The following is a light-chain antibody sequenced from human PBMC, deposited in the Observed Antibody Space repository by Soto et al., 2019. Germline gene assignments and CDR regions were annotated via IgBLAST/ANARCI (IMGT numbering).Light chain of an antibody. J-gene: IGKJ2*01. Sequence: EILMTQSPATLSVSPGERVTLSCRASQSVSTNLVWYQQKPGQVPRVLIYGASTRATGIPARFSGSGSGTEFTLTISSLQSEDFAVYYCQQYNQWPTFGQGTKLDI. CDR2: GAS. CDR3: QQYNQWPT. V-gene: IGKV3-15*01. CDR1: QSVSTN.